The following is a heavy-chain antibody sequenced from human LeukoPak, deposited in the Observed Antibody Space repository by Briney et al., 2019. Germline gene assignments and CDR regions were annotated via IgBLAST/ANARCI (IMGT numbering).Heavy chain of an antibody. J-gene: IGHJ4*02. D-gene: IGHD3-22*01. CDR3: ARVKIPYDSSGYYFLPRYYFDY. Sequence: SETLSLTCTVSGGSISSYYWSWIRQPPGKGLEWIGYIYYSGSTNYNPSLKSRVTISVDTSKSQFSLKLSSVTAADTAVYYCARVKIPYDSSGYYFLPRYYFDYWGQGTLVTVSS. V-gene: IGHV4-59*12. CDR1: GGSISSYY. CDR2: IYYSGST.